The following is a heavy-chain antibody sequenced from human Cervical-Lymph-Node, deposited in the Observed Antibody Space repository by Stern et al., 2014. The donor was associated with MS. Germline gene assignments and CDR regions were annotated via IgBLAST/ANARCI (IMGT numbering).Heavy chain of an antibody. CDR1: GFTFSSYA. D-gene: IGHD4-17*01. Sequence: EVQLVESGGGLVQPGGSLRLSCAASGFTFSSYAMSWVRQAPGKGLEWVSAISGSGGSTYYADSVKGRFTISRDNSQNTLFLQMNSRRAEDTAVYYCAKIYGDYGPPDGEDYGGRGPLVPVSS. V-gene: IGHV3-23*04. CDR2: ISGSGGST. J-gene: IGHJ4*02. CDR3: AKIYGDYGPPDGEDY.